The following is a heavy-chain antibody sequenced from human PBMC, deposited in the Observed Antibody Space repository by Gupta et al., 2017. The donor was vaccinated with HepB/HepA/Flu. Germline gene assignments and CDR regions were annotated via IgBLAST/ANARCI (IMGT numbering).Heavy chain of an antibody. D-gene: IGHD6-6*01. CDR2: VYYRGST. CDR3: AKQTSSSNYDAFDI. V-gene: IGHV4-39*01. J-gene: IGHJ3*02. Sequence: QLQLQESGPGLVKPSETLSLICTVSGGSISSSSYYWGWIRQPPGKGLEWIGSVYYRGSTYYNPSLKSRVTISVDTSKNQFSLKLSSVTAADTAVYYCAKQTSSSNYDAFDIWGQGTMVTVSS. CDR1: GGSISSSSYY.